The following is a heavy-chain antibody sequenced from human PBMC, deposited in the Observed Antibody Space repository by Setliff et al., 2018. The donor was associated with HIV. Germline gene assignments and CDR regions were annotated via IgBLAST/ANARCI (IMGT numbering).Heavy chain of an antibody. CDR2: IYPGDSTI. D-gene: IGHD3-22*01. V-gene: IGHV5-51*01. CDR1: GYSFSDYW. Sequence: GESLKISCKASGYSFSDYWIGWVRQMPGKGLEWIGVIYPGDSTIRYGPSFQGQVTFSVDTSISTAYLQWNSLNASDIAIYYCARHDYSDSRGYFDSWGQGTLVTVS. J-gene: IGHJ4*02. CDR3: ARHDYSDSRGYFDS.